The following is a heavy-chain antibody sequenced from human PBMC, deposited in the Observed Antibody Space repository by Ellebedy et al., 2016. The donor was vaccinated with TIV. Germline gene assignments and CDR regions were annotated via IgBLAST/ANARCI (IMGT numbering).Heavy chain of an antibody. V-gene: IGHV3-49*03. Sequence: GESLKISCTASGFSFGDYAMSWFRQPPGKGLEWVGFIAGKGYDGTTEYAASVKGRFTISRDDSNEIAYLQMNSLKSEDTTVYYCVRDSYGHTAPPFYWGQGTLVTVSS. J-gene: IGHJ4*02. CDR1: GFSFGDYA. CDR3: VRDSYGHTAPPFY. CDR2: IAGKGYDGTT. D-gene: IGHD5-18*01.